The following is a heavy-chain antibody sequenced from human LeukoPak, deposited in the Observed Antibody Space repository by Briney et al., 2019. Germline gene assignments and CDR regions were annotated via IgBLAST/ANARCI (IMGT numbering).Heavy chain of an antibody. Sequence: PGGSLRLTCAVSGFNFNAYSMNWVRQAPGKGPEWVSSISSTSNYIYYAESVKGRFAVSRDNAKNSLYLQMNSLRADDTAAYYCARAGDILLVSYFHYYGMDVWGQGTTVIVSS. V-gene: IGHV3-21*01. CDR2: ISSTSNYI. D-gene: IGHD7-27*01. CDR1: GFNFNAYS. CDR3: ARAGDILLVSYFHYYGMDV. J-gene: IGHJ6*02.